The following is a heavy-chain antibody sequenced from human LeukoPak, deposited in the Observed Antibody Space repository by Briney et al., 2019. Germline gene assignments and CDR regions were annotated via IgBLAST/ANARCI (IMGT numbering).Heavy chain of an antibody. J-gene: IGHJ3*02. CDR1: GYTLTELS. Sequence: SVKVSCKVSGYTLTELSMHSVRQAPGKGLECMGGFDPEDGETIYAQKFRGRVTMTEDTSADTAYMELSSLRSEDTAVYYCATGLLRYFDWFRRGPSDAFDIWGQGTMVTVSS. CDR3: ATGLLRYFDWFRRGPSDAFDI. CDR2: FDPEDGET. D-gene: IGHD3-9*01. V-gene: IGHV1-24*01.